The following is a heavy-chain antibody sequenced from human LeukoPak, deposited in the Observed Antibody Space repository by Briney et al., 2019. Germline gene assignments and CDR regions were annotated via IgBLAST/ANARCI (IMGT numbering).Heavy chain of an antibody. J-gene: IGHJ4*02. CDR3: AKDRGKQWLVPLGDF. CDR1: GFTFSSYG. V-gene: IGHV3-33*06. Sequence: GRSLRLSCAASGFTFSSYGMHWVRQAPGKGLEWVAVIWYDGSSKYYADSVKGRFTISRDNSKNTLYLQMNSLRAEDTAVYYCAKDRGKQWLVPLGDFWGQGTLVTVSS. D-gene: IGHD6-19*01. CDR2: IWYDGSSK.